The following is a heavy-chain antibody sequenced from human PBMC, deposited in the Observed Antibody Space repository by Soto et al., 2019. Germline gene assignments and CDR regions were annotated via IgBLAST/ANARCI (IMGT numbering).Heavy chain of an antibody. J-gene: IGHJ6*02. CDR3: ARFYYDSSGYLPSPYYYYYGMDV. V-gene: IGHV3-74*01. D-gene: IGHD3-22*01. CDR2: INSDGSST. CDR1: VFTFSSYW. Sequence: GGSLRLSCAASVFTFSSYWMHWVRQAPGKGLVWVSRINSDGSSTSYADSVKGRFTISRDNAKNTLYLQMNSLRAEDTAVYYCARFYYDSSGYLPSPYYYYYGMDVWGQGTTVTVSS.